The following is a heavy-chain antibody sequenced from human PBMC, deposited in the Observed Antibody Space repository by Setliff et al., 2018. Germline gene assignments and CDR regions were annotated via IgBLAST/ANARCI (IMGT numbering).Heavy chain of an antibody. CDR3: ARVAGAKVNYMDV. Sequence: SETLSLTCTVSGAFSSRHYWSWIRQPPGKGLEWIGYIFHSGSTNFNPSFKSRVTISVDTSKNQFTLNLSSVTAADTAVYYCARVAGAKVNYMDVWGKGTTVTVSS. D-gene: IGHD1-26*01. CDR1: GAFSSRHY. V-gene: IGHV4-59*11. CDR2: IFHSGST. J-gene: IGHJ6*03.